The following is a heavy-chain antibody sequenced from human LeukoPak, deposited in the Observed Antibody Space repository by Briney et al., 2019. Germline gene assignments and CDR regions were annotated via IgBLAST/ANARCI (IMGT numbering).Heavy chain of an antibody. CDR1: GFTFSSYA. J-gene: IGHJ4*02. CDR2: ISYDGSNK. V-gene: IGHV3-30-3*01. D-gene: IGHD1-26*01. Sequence: GGSLRLSCAASGFTFSSYAMHWVRQAPGKGLEWVAVISYDGSNKYYADSVKGRFTVSRDNSKNTLYLQMNSLRAEDTAVYYCARDLRELLPFDYWGQGTLVTVSS. CDR3: ARDLRELLPFDY.